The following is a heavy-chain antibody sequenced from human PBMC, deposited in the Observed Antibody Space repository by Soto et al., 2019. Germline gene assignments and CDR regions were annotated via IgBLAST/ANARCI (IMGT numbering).Heavy chain of an antibody. V-gene: IGHV1-18*01. CDR1: GYMFTSYG. CDR2: ISGYSGST. J-gene: IGHJ4*02. D-gene: IGHD6-13*01. CDR3: ARVHPGIAEYYFDY. Sequence: GASVKVSCKASGYMFTSYGISWVRQAPGQGLEWMGWISGYSGSTNYNPSLKSRVTISVDTSKNQFSLKLSSVTAADTAVYYCARVHPGIAEYYFDYWGQGTLVTVSS.